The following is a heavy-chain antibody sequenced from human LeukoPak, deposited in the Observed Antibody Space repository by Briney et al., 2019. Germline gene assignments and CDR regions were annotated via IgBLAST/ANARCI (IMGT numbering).Heavy chain of an antibody. Sequence: ASVKVSCKASGYTFTSYDINWVRQATGQGLEWMGWMNPNCGNTGYAQKFQGRVTMTRNTSISTAYMELSSLRSEDTAVYYCARSVVGAISFDYWGQGTLVTVSS. D-gene: IGHD1-26*01. CDR3: ARSVVGAISFDY. CDR2: MNPNCGNT. J-gene: IGHJ4*02. CDR1: GYTFTSYD. V-gene: IGHV1-8*01.